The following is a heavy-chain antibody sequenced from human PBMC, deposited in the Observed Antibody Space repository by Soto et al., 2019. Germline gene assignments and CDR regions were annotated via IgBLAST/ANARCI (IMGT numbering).Heavy chain of an antibody. CDR3: ARGPYGIRGLMDI. CDR2: INHSGST. Sequence: KPSETLSLTCAVYGGSFSGYYWSWIRQPPGKGLEWIGEINHSGSTNYNPSLKSRVTISVNTSKNQFSLKLSSVTAADTAVYYCARGPYGIRGLMDIWGQGTPVNVS. CDR1: GGSFSGYY. V-gene: IGHV4-34*01. J-gene: IGHJ6*02. D-gene: IGHD3-10*01.